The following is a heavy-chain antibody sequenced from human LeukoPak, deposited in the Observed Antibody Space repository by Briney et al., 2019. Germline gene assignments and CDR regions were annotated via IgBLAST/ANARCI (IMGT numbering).Heavy chain of an antibody. V-gene: IGHV1-18*01. CDR3: ARGLGTTTFADFDY. CDR1: GYTFTSSG. D-gene: IGHD1-7*01. J-gene: IGHJ4*02. CDR2: ISPYNGNT. Sequence: GASVKVSCKASGYTFTSSGISWVRQAPGQGLEWMGWISPYNGNTNYAQKVQGRVTMTTDTSTSTAYMDLRSLTSDDTDVYYCARGLGTTTFADFDYWGQGTLVTVSS.